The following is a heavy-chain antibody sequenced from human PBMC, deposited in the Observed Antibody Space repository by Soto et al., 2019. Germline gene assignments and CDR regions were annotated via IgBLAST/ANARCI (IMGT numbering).Heavy chain of an antibody. CDR1: GGSFSGYY. Sequence: PSETLSLTCAVYGGSFSGYYWSRIRQPPGKGLEWIGEINHSGSTNYNPSLKSRVTISVDTSKNQFSLKLSSVTAADTAVYYCARPLGYCSSTSCYTGYYGMDVWGQGTTVTVSS. V-gene: IGHV4-34*01. CDR3: ARPLGYCSSTSCYTGYYGMDV. CDR2: INHSGST. D-gene: IGHD2-2*02. J-gene: IGHJ6*02.